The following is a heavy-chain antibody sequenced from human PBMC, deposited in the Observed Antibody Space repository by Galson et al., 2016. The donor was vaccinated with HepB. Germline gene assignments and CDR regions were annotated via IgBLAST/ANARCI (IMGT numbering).Heavy chain of an antibody. CDR3: ARHYSSSDRFDFDY. D-gene: IGHD4-11*01. V-gene: IGHV5-10-1*01. J-gene: IGHJ4*02. Sequence: QSGAEVKKPGESLRISCHGSGYSFTTYWISWVRQMPGKGLEWMGRIDPSDSQTNYSPSFQGHVTISGDKSTRTAFLQWSTLKAPDTAIYYCARHYSSSDRFDFDYWGQGTLITVSS. CDR2: IDPSDSQT. CDR1: GYSFTTYW.